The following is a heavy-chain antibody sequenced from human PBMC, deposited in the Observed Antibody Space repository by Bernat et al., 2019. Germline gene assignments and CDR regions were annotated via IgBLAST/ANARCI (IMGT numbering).Heavy chain of an antibody. J-gene: IGHJ4*02. CDR1: GFTFNSYA. Sequence: EVQLLESGGGLVQAGGSLRLSCAASGFTFNSYAMSWVRQAPGKGLEWVSAISSSVSSTSYADSVKGRFTISRDNSRNTLYLQMDSLRVEDTAAYYCAKDQGNWNYLLEYWGQGTLVTVSS. D-gene: IGHD1-7*01. CDR3: AKDQGNWNYLLEY. V-gene: IGHV3-23*01. CDR2: ISSSVSST.